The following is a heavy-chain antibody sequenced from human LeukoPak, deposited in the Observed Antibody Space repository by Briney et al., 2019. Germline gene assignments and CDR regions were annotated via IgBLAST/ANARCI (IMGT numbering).Heavy chain of an antibody. CDR3: ARAAEAGYSSSWSPQTL. V-gene: IGHV1-69*13. CDR1: GGTFSSYA. D-gene: IGHD6-13*01. J-gene: IGHJ4*02. CDR2: IIPIFGTA. Sequence: GASVKVSCKASGGTFSSYAISWVRQAPGQGLEWMGGIIPIFGTANYAQKFQGRVTITADESTSTAYMELSSLRSEDTAVYYCARAAEAGYSSSWSPQTLRGQGTLVTVSS.